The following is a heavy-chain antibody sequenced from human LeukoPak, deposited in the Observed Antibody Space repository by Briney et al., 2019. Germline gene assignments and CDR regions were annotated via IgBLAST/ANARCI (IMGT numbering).Heavy chain of an antibody. J-gene: IGHJ4*02. D-gene: IGHD2-15*01. V-gene: IGHV3-15*01. Sequence: GGSLRLSCAAYGFTFSNAWMSWVRQAPGKGLEWVGRIKSKTDGGTTDYAAPVKGRFTISRDDSKNTLYLQMNSLKTEDTAVYYCTTQYCSGGSCYSGEYYFDYWVQGALVTVSS. CDR1: GFTFSNAW. CDR3: TTQYCSGGSCYSGEYYFDY. CDR2: IKSKTDGGTT.